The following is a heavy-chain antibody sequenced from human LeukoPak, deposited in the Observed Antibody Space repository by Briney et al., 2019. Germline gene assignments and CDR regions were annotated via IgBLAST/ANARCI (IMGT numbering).Heavy chain of an antibody. CDR3: ATDVNWNRPGPFDP. CDR2: ISNDGSNK. CDR1: GFTFSSYA. V-gene: IGHV3-30-3*01. J-gene: IGHJ5*02. D-gene: IGHD1/OR15-1a*01. Sequence: GGSLRLTCAASGFTFSSYAMHWVRQAPGKGLEWVTVISNDGSNKYYADSVKDRFTISRDNSKHTLYLQMNSLRGEDTAVYYCATDVNWNRPGPFDPWGQGTLVTVSS.